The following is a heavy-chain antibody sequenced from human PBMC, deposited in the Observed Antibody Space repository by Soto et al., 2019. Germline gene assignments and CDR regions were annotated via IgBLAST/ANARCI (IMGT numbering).Heavy chain of an antibody. Sequence: GESLKISCKGSGYSFTSYWIGWVRQMPGKGLEWMGIIYPGDSDTRYSPSFQGQVTISADKSISTAYLQWSSLKASDTAMYYCASPPTGDHEWVYFDLWGRGTLVTVSS. D-gene: IGHD7-27*01. CDR1: GYSFTSYW. J-gene: IGHJ2*01. V-gene: IGHV5-51*01. CDR3: ASPPTGDHEWVYFDL. CDR2: IYPGDSDT.